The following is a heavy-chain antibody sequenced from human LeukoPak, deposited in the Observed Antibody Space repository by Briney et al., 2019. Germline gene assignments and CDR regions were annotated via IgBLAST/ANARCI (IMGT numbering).Heavy chain of an antibody. Sequence: GESLKISFSGSGYTFSTSWIGWVRQMPGKGLEWMGIIYPGDSDTRYSPSFQGQITISADKSISTAYLQWSSLEASDTAMYYCARQWGRYFDFWGQGTLVTVSS. V-gene: IGHV5-51*01. CDR3: ARQWGRYFDF. CDR1: GYTFSTSW. CDR2: IYPGDSDT. J-gene: IGHJ4*02. D-gene: IGHD1-26*01.